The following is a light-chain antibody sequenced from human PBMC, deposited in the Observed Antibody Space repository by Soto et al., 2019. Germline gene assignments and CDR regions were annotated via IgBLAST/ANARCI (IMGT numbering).Light chain of an antibody. Sequence: DIQLTQSPSSLSASVGDRVSFTCRASQGIRNDLAWFQQKAGKALRRLIYGASSLQSGVPNRFSGSGSGTEFTLTIDSLQPEDFAVYYCLQYNDYPRTFGQGTKVEMK. CDR1: QGIRND. V-gene: IGKV1-17*01. CDR2: GAS. J-gene: IGKJ1*01. CDR3: LQYNDYPRT.